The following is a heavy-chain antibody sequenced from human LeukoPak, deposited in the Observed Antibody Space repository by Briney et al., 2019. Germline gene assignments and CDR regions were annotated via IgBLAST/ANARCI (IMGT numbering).Heavy chain of an antibody. CDR1: GGSFSGYY. CDR2: INHSGST. J-gene: IGHJ6*02. D-gene: IGHD3-9*01. Sequence: PSETLSLTCAVYGGSFSGYYWSCIRQPPGQGLEWIGEINHSGSTNYNPSLKSRVTISVDTSKNQFSLKLSSVTAADTAVYYCARGFYDTLTGYPNYSMDVWGQGTTVTVSS. V-gene: IGHV4-34*01. CDR3: ARGFYDTLTGYPNYSMDV.